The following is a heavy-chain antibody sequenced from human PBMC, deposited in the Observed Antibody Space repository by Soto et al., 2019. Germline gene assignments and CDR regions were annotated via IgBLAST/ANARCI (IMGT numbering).Heavy chain of an antibody. J-gene: IGHJ5*02. V-gene: IGHV3-23*01. CDR1: GFTLTNYV. CDR2: IGAGGGGT. Sequence: GGSLRLSCVASGFTLTNYVMSWVRQPPGKGLEWVSGIGAGGGGTYYADSVKGRFTISRDNSKNTLYLEMNSLGAEDTAVYYCARDLLAGQQLIIPWFGPWGQGTPVTVSS. D-gene: IGHD6-13*01. CDR3: ARDLLAGQQLIIPWFGP.